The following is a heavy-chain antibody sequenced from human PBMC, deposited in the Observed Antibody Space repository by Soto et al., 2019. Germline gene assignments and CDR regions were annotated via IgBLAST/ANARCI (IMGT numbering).Heavy chain of an antibody. CDR2: ISYDGSNK. D-gene: IGHD2-15*01. CDR3: AKDPRYCSGGSCYDTYFDY. CDR1: GFTFSSYG. Sequence: QVQLVESGGGVVQPGRSLRLSCAASGFTFSSYGMHWVRQAPGKGLEWVSVISYDGSNKYYADSVKGRVTISRDNSKNTLYLQMNSLRDEDTAVYYCAKDPRYCSGGSCYDTYFDYWGQGTLVTVSS. V-gene: IGHV3-30*18. J-gene: IGHJ4*02.